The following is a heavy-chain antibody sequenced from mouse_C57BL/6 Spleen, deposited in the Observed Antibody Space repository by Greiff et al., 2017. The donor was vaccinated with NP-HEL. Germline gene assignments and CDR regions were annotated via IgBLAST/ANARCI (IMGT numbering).Heavy chain of an antibody. CDR1: GYTFTDYY. CDR2: INPNNGGT. V-gene: IGHV1-26*01. Sequence: EVQLQQSGPELVKPGASVKISCKASGYTFTDYYMNWVKQSHGKSLEWIGDINPNNGGTSYNQKFKGKATLTVDKSSSTAYMELRSLTSEDSAVYYCARSYYYYGSSYGKDYWGQGTTLTVSS. J-gene: IGHJ2*01. CDR3: ARSYYYYGSSYGKDY. D-gene: IGHD1-1*01.